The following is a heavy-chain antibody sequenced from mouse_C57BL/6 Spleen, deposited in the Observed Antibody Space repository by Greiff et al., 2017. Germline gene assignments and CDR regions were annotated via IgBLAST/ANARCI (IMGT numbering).Heavy chain of an antibody. D-gene: IGHD2-4*01. Sequence: EVHLVESGEGLVKPGGSLKLSCAASGFTFSSYAMSWVRQTPEKRLEWVAYISSGGDYLYYADTVKGRFPISRDNARNTLYLQMSSLKSEDTAMYYCTREGDYDGFAYWGQGTLVTVSA. CDR2: ISSGGDYL. V-gene: IGHV5-9-1*02. J-gene: IGHJ3*01. CDR1: GFTFSSYA. CDR3: TREGDYDGFAY.